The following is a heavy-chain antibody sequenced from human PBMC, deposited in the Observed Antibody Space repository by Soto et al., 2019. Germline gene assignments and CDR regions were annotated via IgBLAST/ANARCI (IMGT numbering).Heavy chain of an antibody. CDR3: GRHATFGTKGGSFDI. Sequence: PGGSLRLSCAASGFTFRIYSMHWVRQSPGKGLEWVAVMWYDGTNKYYGESVKGRFTISRDNSENTLYLQMNSLRVEDTAVYYCGRHATFGTKGGSFDIWGHGTPVPV. CDR1: GFTFRIYS. J-gene: IGHJ3*02. CDR2: MWYDGTNK. V-gene: IGHV3-33*01. D-gene: IGHD3-16*01.